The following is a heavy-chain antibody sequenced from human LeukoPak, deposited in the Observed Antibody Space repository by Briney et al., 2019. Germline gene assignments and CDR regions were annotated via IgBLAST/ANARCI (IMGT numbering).Heavy chain of an antibody. CDR2: IYYSGST. D-gene: IGHD5-18*01. CDR3: ARQTAGSPINTAMDY. CDR1: GVSISSSSYY. J-gene: IGHJ4*02. V-gene: IGHV4-39*07. Sequence: SETLSLTCTVSGVSISSSSYYWGWIRQPPGKGLEWIGSIYYSGSTYYNPSLKSRVTISVDTSKNQFSLKLSSVTAADTAVYYCARQTAGSPINTAMDYWGQGTLVTVSS.